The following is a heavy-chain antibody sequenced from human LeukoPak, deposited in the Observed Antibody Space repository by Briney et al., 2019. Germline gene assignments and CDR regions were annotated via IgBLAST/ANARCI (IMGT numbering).Heavy chain of an antibody. CDR3: ARDRSFYYYDSSGYNY. CDR1: GYTFTSYG. D-gene: IGHD3-22*01. Sequence: ASVKVSGKASGYTFTSYGISWVRQAPGQGLEWMGWISAYNGNTNYAQKLQGRVTMTTDTSTSTAYMELRSLRSDDTAVYYCARDRSFYYYDSSGYNYWGQGTLVTVSS. CDR2: ISAYNGNT. V-gene: IGHV1-18*01. J-gene: IGHJ4*02.